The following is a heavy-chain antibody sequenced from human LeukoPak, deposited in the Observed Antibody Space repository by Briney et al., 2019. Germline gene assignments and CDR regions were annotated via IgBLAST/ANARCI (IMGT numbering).Heavy chain of an antibody. CDR1: GFTVSSYA. V-gene: IGHV3-23*01. Sequence: WGSLSLSCSASGFTVSSYAMSWVRRGPGKGLVWVSAISSDGSGTYYTDSVKGRFTMSRDISKNTLYLQVSSLRAEDTALYYCAKLDPYCSVTSCTIDYWGQGTLVTVSS. CDR3: AKLDPYCSVTSCTIDY. J-gene: IGHJ4*02. CDR2: ISSDGSGT. D-gene: IGHD2-2*01.